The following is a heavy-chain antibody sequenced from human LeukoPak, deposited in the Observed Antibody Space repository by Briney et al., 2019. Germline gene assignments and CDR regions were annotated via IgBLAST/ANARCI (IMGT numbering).Heavy chain of an antibody. CDR1: GYSFTRHW. Sequence: GESLKISCKGSGYSFTRHWIGWVRQMPGKGLEWMGILYPGDSDTRYSPSFQGQVTISADKSISTAYLQWSSLKASGTAMYYCARQTSTVASFDYWGQGTLVTVSS. D-gene: IGHD4-17*01. CDR2: LYPGDSDT. V-gene: IGHV5-51*01. J-gene: IGHJ4*02. CDR3: ARQTSTVASFDY.